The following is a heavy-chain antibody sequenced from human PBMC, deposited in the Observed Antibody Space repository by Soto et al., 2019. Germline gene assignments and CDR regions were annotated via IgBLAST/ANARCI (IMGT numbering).Heavy chain of an antibody. CDR3: ATQNAWGSAGY. Sequence: GSLRLSCAASGFTFSSYGMHWVRQAPGKGLEWVAVIWYDGSNKYYADSVKGRFTISRDNSESTLYLQMNSLRAEDTAVYYCATQNAWGSAGYWGQGTLVTVSS. CDR2: IWYDGSNK. J-gene: IGHJ4*02. D-gene: IGHD7-27*01. CDR1: GFTFSSYG. V-gene: IGHV3-33*01.